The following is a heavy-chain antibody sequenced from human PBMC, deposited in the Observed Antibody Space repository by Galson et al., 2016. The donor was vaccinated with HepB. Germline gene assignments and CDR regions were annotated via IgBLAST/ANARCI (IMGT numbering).Heavy chain of an antibody. CDR2: ISYDGTYQ. CDR1: GYRFSGQA. V-gene: IGHV3-30*04. CDR3: ARDKSFYYYGMDV. J-gene: IGHJ6*02. Sequence: SLRLSCAASGYRFSGQAMHWVRQAPGKGLERVAVISYDGTYQLYADSVRGRFTISRDNFNNTLYLQMNSLRTEDTAVYYCARDKSFYYYGMDVWGQGILVTVSS.